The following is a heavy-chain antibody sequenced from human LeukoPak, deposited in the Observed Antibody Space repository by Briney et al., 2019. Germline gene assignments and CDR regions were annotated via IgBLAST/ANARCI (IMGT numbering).Heavy chain of an antibody. CDR3: SRGQGCAY. V-gene: IGHV3-7*04. D-gene: IGHD6-19*01. CDR1: GFDFDNYW. J-gene: IGHJ4*02. Sequence: TGGSLGLSCEASGFDFDNYWMTWVRQAPGKGLEWVANMNQDGSEQYYVDSVKGRFSISRDNAKKSLYLQMNSLRAEDTAVYYCSRGQGCAYWGQGTLVTVSS. CDR2: MNQDGSEQ.